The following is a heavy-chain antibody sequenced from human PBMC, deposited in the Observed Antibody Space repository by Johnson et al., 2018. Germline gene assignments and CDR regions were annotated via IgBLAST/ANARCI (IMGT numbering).Heavy chain of an antibody. J-gene: IGHJ5*02. V-gene: IGHV3-30*18. Sequence: QVQLVESGGGVVQPGRSLRLSCAASGFTFSSYGMHWVRQAPGKGLEWVAVISYDGSNKYYADSVKGRFTISRDNSKNTLYLQMNSLRAEETAVYYCAKEPRAWLTDYDSSSVGWFDPWGQGTLVTVSS. CDR3: AKEPRAWLTDYDSSSVGWFDP. D-gene: IGHD3-3*01. CDR2: ISYDGSNK. CDR1: GFTFSSYG.